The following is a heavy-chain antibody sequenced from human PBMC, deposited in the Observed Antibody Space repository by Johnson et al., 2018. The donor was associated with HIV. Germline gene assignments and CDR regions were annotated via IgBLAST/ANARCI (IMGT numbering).Heavy chain of an antibody. V-gene: IGHV3-30*03. Sequence: QVQLVESGGGVVQPGRSLRLSCAASGFTFSSYGMHWVRQAPGKGLEWVAVISYDGSNKYYADSVKGRFTISRDNSKNTLYLQMNSLRREDTAVYYCARDSGKKRSSSPGPDAFDIWGQGTMVTVSS. CDR2: ISYDGSNK. J-gene: IGHJ3*02. CDR1: GFTFSSYG. D-gene: IGHD3-10*01. CDR3: ARDSGKKRSSSPGPDAFDI.